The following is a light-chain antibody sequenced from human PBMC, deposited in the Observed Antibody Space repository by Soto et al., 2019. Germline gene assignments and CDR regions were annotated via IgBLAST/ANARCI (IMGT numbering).Light chain of an antibody. CDR1: SSDVGGYNS. V-gene: IGLV2-14*03. CDR3: SSYTSSSTLGV. J-gene: IGLJ2*01. CDR2: DVT. Sequence: QSALTQPASVSGSPGQSITISCTGTSSDVGGYNSVSWYQHHPGKAPKVMISDVTNRPSGVSHRFSGSKSGNTASLTISGLQSEDEADYYCSSYTSSSTLGVFGGGTKLTVL.